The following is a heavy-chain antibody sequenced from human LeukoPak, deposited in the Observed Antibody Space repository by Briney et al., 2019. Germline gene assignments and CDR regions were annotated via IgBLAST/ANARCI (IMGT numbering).Heavy chain of an antibody. CDR3: AGSGGIAAPYYYYYYMVV. J-gene: IGHJ6*03. CDR1: GFTFSSYS. D-gene: IGHD6-6*01. CDR2: ISSSSSYI. Sequence: GGSLRLSCAASGFTFSSYSMNWVRQAPGKGLEWVSSISSSSSYIYYADSVKGRFTISRDNAKNSLYLQMNSLRAEDTAVYYCAGSGGIAAPYYYYYYMVVWGKGTTVTVSS. V-gene: IGHV3-21*01.